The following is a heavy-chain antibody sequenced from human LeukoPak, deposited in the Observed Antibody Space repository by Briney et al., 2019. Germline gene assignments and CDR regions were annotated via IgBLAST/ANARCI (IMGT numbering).Heavy chain of an antibody. CDR2: ISWNSGSI. CDR1: GFTFDDYA. V-gene: IGHV3-9*03. D-gene: IGHD3-22*01. J-gene: IGHJ3*02. CDR3: AKDKDYDSSGGAFDI. Sequence: PGGSLRLSCAASGFTFDDYAMHWVRQAPGKGLEWVSGISWNSGSIGYADSVKGRFTISRDNAKNSLYLQMNSLRAEDMALYYYAKDKDYDSSGGAFDIWGQGTMVTVSS.